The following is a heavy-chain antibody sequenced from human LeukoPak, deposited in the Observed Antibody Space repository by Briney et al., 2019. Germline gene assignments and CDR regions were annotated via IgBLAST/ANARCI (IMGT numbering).Heavy chain of an antibody. J-gene: IGHJ4*02. Sequence: SETLSLTCTVPGGSMSSHHWSWIRQPPGKELEWIGYMYDSVRTKDNPSLQSRLTLSADTSKNQFSLRLTSVTAADTAVYYCATIKRGNIYGYFDFWGQGTLVTVSS. CDR2: MYDSVRT. V-gene: IGHV4-59*11. CDR3: ATIKRGNIYGYFDF. D-gene: IGHD5-18*01. CDR1: GGSMSSHH.